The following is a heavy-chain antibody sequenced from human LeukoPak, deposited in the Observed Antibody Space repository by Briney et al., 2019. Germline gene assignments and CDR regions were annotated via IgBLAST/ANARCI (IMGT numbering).Heavy chain of an antibody. Sequence: PGGSLRLSCAASGFTFSSYWMSWVRQAPGKGLEWVANVQQDGSEQHYVDSVEGRFPISRDNAKNSLYLQMNSLGAEDTAVYYSARHLTTVTTPDYFDYWGQGALVTVSS. CDR3: ARHLTTVTTPDYFDY. V-gene: IGHV3-7*01. CDR2: VQQDGSEQ. CDR1: GFTFSSYW. J-gene: IGHJ4*02. D-gene: IGHD4-17*01.